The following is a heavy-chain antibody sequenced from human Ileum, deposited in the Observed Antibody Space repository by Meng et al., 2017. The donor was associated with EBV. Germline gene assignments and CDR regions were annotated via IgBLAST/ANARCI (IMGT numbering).Heavy chain of an antibody. D-gene: IGHD6-13*01. J-gene: IGHJ4*02. CDR2: IIVGTGRT. CDR1: GFTFTDYV. V-gene: IGHV1-3*01. CDR3: ARDSVIAAGSYCDY. Sequence: QFTLGVYGAEVKQPAASVKVSCKASGFTFTDYVIQWVRQAPGQRPEWMGWIIVGTGRTEYSQNLQGRVTITWDTSASTAYMELSSLRSEDTAVYYCARDSVIAAGSYCDYWGQGALVTVSS.